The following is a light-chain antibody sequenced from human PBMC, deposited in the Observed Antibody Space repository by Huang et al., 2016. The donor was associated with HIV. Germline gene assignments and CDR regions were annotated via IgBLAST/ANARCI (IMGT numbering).Light chain of an antibody. CDR2: LVR. V-gene: IGKV2-28*01. J-gene: IGKJ5*01. CDR1: QSLLYSIGYNY. CDR3: MQTLQIPIT. Sequence: DIVMTQSPLTLPVTPGESASISCRSNQSLLYSIGYNYLDWYVQKTGQSPQILSYLVRHRASGVPDMFSVTGTGTNFTLRISSVEAEDVGVYYCMQTLQIPITFGQGTRLEIK.